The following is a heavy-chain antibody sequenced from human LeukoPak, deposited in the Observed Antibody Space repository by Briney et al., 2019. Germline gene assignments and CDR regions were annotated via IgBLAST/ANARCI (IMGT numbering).Heavy chain of an antibody. D-gene: IGHD2-2*01. V-gene: IGHV4-4*07. CDR3: AREKRCSSTSCYGIDY. Sequence: SETLSLTCTVSGGSISSYYWSWIRQPAGKGLEWIGRIYTSGSTNYNPSLKSRVTMSVDTSKNQFSLKLSSMTAADTAVYYCAREKRCSSTSCYGIDYWGQGTLVTVSS. CDR1: GGSISSYY. J-gene: IGHJ4*02. CDR2: IYTSGST.